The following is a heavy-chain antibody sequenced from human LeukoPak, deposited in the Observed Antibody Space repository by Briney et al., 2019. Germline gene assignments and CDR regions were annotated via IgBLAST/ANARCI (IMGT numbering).Heavy chain of an antibody. CDR1: GGSISSGHSS. CDR2: IDNSGTT. D-gene: IGHD4-23*01. Sequence: SETLSLTCAVSGGSISSGHSSWNWFRQPPGKGLDRIGSIDNSGTTYYNPSLKSRLTISVDTSKNQFSLKLSSVIAADTAVYYCARLRRVTMRIMVTPFDYWGQGTLVTVSS. J-gene: IGHJ4*02. V-gene: IGHV4-39*01. CDR3: ARLRRVTMRIMVTPFDY.